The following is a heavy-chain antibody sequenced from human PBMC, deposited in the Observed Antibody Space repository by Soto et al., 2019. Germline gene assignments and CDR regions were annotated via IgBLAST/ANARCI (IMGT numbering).Heavy chain of an antibody. D-gene: IGHD1-20*01. J-gene: IGHJ4*02. CDR3: ARGPITQTSFIDH. CDR2: ISYDGGNQ. CDR1: GFTFSRYG. Sequence: GGSLRLSCAASGFTFSRYGMHWVRQAPGKGLEWVTVISYDGGNQYYADSVKGRFTISRDNSKDTLYLQMHSLRSDDTAVYFCARGPITQTSFIDHWGQGTLVTVSS. V-gene: IGHV3-30*03.